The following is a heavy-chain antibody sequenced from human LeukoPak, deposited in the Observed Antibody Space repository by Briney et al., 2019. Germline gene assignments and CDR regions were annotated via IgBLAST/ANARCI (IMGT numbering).Heavy chain of an antibody. Sequence: ASVRVSCKASGYTFTGYYMHWVRQAPGQGLEWMGWINPNSGGTNYPQKFQGRVTLTRDTSISTAYMELSRLRSDDTAVYYCVTLGATNFDYWGQGTLVTVSS. CDR1: GYTFTGYY. D-gene: IGHD1-26*01. J-gene: IGHJ4*02. CDR3: VTLGATNFDY. CDR2: INPNSGGT. V-gene: IGHV1-2*02.